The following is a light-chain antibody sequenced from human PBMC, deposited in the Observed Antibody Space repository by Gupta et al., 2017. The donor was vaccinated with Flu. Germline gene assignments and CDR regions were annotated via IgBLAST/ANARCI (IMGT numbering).Light chain of an antibody. CDR2: DVT. V-gene: IGLV2-11*01. J-gene: IGLJ1*01. CDR1: SADGGGYNY. CDR3: CSYAGTYTFV. Sequence: SVTISCSGTSADGGGYNYVSWYQHHPGKAPKLMIYDVTKRPSGVPDRFSGSKSDNTASLTISGLLAEDEADYYCCSYAGTYTFVFGTGTRVTVL.